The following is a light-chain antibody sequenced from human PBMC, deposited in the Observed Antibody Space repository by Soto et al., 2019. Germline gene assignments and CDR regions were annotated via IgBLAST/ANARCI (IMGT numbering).Light chain of an antibody. J-gene: IGKJ1*01. V-gene: IGKV1-5*03. Sequence: DIQMTQSPSTLSGSVGDRVTITCRASHTISSWLAWYQQKPGKAPNLLIYKASSLESGVPSRFSGSGYGTEFTLTISSLQPDDFATYYCQQYNTYRTFGQGTKVDIK. CDR3: QQYNTYRT. CDR1: HTISSW. CDR2: KAS.